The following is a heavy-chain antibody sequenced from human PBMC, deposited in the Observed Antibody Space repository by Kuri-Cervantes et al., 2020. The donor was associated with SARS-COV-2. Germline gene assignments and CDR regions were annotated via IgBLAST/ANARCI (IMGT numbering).Heavy chain of an antibody. J-gene: IGHJ4*02. CDR3: ARRPGQSVGFDY. V-gene: IGHV4-38-2*02. CDR1: GYSISSGYY. Sequence: SETLSLTCTVSGYSISSGYYWGWIRQPPGKGLERIGSIYHSGSTYYNPSLKSRVTISVDTSKNQFSLKLNSVTAADTATYYCARRPGQSVGFDYRGQGTLVTVSS. D-gene: IGHD2-15*01. CDR2: IYHSGST.